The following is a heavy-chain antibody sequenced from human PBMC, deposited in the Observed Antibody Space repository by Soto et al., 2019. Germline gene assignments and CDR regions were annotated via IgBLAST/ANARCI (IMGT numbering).Heavy chain of an antibody. V-gene: IGHV4-4*02. J-gene: IGHJ4*02. CDR2: MHHSGSS. D-gene: IGHD6-19*01. CDR1: GGSVNSPNW. Sequence: QVQLQQSGPGLVEPSGTLSLTCAVSGGSVNSPNWWNWVRQPPETGLEWFGEMHHSGSSNYNPSLKTRLTLSVDKSNNELSMNLNSVTAAHTAIYYCGRANSSGSPIDSWGQGILVTVSS. CDR3: GRANSSGSPIDS.